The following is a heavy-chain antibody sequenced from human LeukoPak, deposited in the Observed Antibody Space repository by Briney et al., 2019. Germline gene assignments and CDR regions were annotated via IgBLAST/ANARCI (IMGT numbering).Heavy chain of an antibody. Sequence: GGSLRLSCAASGFTFSSYAMSWVRQAPGKGLEWVSAISGSGGSTYYANSAKGRFTISRDNSKNTLYLQMNSLRAEDTAVYYCAKDVAVSGTAYFDYWGQGTLVTVSS. CDR3: AKDVAVSGTAYFDY. D-gene: IGHD6-19*01. V-gene: IGHV3-23*01. CDR1: GFTFSSYA. CDR2: ISGSGGST. J-gene: IGHJ4*02.